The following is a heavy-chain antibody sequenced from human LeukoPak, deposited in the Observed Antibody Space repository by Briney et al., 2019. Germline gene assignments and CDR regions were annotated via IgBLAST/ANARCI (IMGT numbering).Heavy chain of an antibody. D-gene: IGHD3-9*01. CDR2: ITGSGSGI. CDR1: GFTFSNYA. V-gene: IGHV3-23*01. CDR3: AKWGDYDVLTGYYVSDY. J-gene: IGHJ4*02. Sequence: GGSLRLSCAASGFTFSNYAMSWVRQAPGKGLEWVSAITGSGSGIYYADSMKSRFTISRDSSKNTLYLQINSLRAEDTAVYYCAKWGDYDVLTGYYVSDYWGQGTLVTVSS.